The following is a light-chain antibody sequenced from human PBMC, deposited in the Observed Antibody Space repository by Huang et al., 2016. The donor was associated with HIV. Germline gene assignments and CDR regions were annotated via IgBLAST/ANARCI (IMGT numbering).Light chain of an antibody. J-gene: IGKJ4*01. CDR3: QQYNDWPPLT. CDR1: ESISTN. CDR2: DAS. V-gene: IGKV3-15*01. Sequence: EVVMTQSPATLSVSPGQRATLSCRASESISTNLAWYHQKPGQAPRLLIYDASKRATGIPARLRGSGSGTDFTLTITGLQAEDSGFYYCQQYNDWPPLTFGGGTKVEIK.